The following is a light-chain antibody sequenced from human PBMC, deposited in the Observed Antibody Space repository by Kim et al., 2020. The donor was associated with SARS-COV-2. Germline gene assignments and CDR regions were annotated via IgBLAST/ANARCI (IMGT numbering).Light chain of an antibody. CDR1: SSDVSSYNR. CDR3: SSYTRSNTYV. J-gene: IGLJ1*01. Sequence: GQSVTISCTGTSSDVSSYNRVSWFQQPPATAPKLLIFEVNNRPSGVPDRFYGSKSGNTASLTISGLQAEDEADYYCSSYTRSNTYVCGTGTKVTVL. V-gene: IGLV2-18*02. CDR2: EVN.